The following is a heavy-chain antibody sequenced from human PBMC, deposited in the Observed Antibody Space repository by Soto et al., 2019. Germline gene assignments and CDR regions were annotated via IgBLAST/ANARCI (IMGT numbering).Heavy chain of an antibody. CDR1: DLVFYDYP. CDR3: ARERTIPHADH. CDR2: VSHDGTKE. Sequence: GGSLGLSGAASDLVFYDYPIHWVRQAPGKGLEWVAVVSHDGTKEYYSDSVKGRFSISRDNSNNTAFLQMNSLRAEDTAIYYCARERTIPHADHWGQGTMVTV. D-gene: IGHD1-1*01. J-gene: IGHJ4*02. V-gene: IGHV3-30-3*01.